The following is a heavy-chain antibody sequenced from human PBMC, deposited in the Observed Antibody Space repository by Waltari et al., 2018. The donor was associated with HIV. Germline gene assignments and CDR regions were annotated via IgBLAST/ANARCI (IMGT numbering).Heavy chain of an antibody. J-gene: IGHJ3*02. CDR2: INMDGSST. CDR1: GFTFSSYW. D-gene: IGHD3-16*02. Sequence: EVQLVESGGGLVQPGGSLRLSCAASGFTFSSYWMHWVGQAPGKGLVWVSRINMDGSSTSYADSVKGRFTISRDNAKNTLYLQMNSLRAEDTAVYYCARLGYVWGSYRSPRAFDIWGQGTMVTVSS. V-gene: IGHV3-74*01. CDR3: ARLGYVWGSYRSPRAFDI.